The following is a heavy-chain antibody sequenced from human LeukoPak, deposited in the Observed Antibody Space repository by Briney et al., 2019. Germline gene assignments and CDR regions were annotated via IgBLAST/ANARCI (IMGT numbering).Heavy chain of an antibody. Sequence: ASVKVSCKASGYTFTAYYMHWVRQAPGQGLEWMGWISSYNGNTNYAQKLQGRVTMTTDTSATTAYMELRSLTSDDTAVYYCARAAASGPTWFFYWGQGTLVTVSA. CDR1: GYTFTAYY. D-gene: IGHD2-15*01. CDR2: ISSYNGNT. V-gene: IGHV1-18*04. J-gene: IGHJ4*02. CDR3: ARAAASGPTWFFY.